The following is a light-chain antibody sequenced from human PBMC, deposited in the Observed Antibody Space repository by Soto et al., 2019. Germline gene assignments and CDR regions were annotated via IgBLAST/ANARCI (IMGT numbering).Light chain of an antibody. CDR2: AAS. J-gene: IGKJ1*01. V-gene: IGKV3-20*01. CDR3: QQYGSSPVA. Sequence: EIVLTQSPGTLSLSPGERATLSCRASQSVRSSYLAWYQQKPGQAPRLLIYAASSRATGIPDRFSGSGSGTDFTLTISRLEPEDFAVYYCQQYGSSPVAFDQGTKVEIK. CDR1: QSVRSSY.